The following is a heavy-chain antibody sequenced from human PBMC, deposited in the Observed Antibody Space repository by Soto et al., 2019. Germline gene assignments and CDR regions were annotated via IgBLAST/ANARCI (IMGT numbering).Heavy chain of an antibody. CDR1: GGSIISYY. CDR3: ARGKRGYSGYGHYYYYGMDV. V-gene: IGHV4-59*12. CDR2: IYYSGST. Sequence: SETLSLTCTVSGGSIISYYCSWIRHPPGKGLEWIVYIYYSGSTNYNPSLKSRVTISVDTSKNQFSLRAEDTAVYYCARGKRGYSGYGHYYYYGMDVWGQGTTVTVSS. D-gene: IGHD5-12*01. J-gene: IGHJ6*02.